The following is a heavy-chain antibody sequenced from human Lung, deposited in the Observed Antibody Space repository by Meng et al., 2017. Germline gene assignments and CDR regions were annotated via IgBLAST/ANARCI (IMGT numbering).Heavy chain of an antibody. CDR2: INAGNGNT. CDR3: ARSKSIAAAGGY. Sequence: QVQLVQSGAEVKKSGASVKVFCKSSGYTSTNYAMHWVRQAPGQRLEWMGWINAGNGNTKYSQKFQGRVTITRDTSASTAYMELSSLRSEDTAVYYCARSKSIAAAGGYWGQGTLVTVSS. CDR1: GYTSTNYA. D-gene: IGHD6-13*01. J-gene: IGHJ4*02. V-gene: IGHV1-3*01.